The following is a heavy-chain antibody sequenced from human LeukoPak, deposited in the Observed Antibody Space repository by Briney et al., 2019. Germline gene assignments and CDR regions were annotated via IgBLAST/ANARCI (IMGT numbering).Heavy chain of an antibody. V-gene: IGHV1-2*02. CDR2: MNPNSGDT. J-gene: IGHJ6*02. Sequence: ASVNVSCKASGYTLTDYYIHWVRQAPGPGLEWMGWMNPNSGDTNSAQSFQSRVTMTRETSISTDYMELSRLRFDDTAVYYCARVRRYYYGMDVWGQGTTVTVSS. CDR3: ARVRRYYYGMDV. CDR1: GYTLTDYY.